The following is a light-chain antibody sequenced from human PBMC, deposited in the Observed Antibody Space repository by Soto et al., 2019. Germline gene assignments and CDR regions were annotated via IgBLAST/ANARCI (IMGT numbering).Light chain of an antibody. CDR3: QQYGSSPPYT. CDR2: GAS. J-gene: IGKJ2*01. Sequence: EIVLTQSPGTLSLSPGERATLSCRASQSVSSSYLAWYQQKPGQAPRLLIYGASSRATGIPDRFSGSGSETDFTLTISRLESEDFAVYYCQQYGSSPPYTVGQGTKLEIK. CDR1: QSVSSSY. V-gene: IGKV3-20*01.